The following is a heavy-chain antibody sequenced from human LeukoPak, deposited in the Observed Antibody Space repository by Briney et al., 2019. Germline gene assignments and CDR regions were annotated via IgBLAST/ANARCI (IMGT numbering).Heavy chain of an antibody. Sequence: GGSLRLSCAASGFTFSDYYMSWIRQAPGKGLEWVSYISGGGSAIYYADSVKGRFTISRDNAKNSLYLRMNSLRAEDTAVYYCARSGYSYGDWYFDLWGRGTLVTVSS. J-gene: IGHJ2*01. D-gene: IGHD5-18*01. CDR2: ISGGGSAI. CDR1: GFTFSDYY. V-gene: IGHV3-11*04. CDR3: ARSGYSYGDWYFDL.